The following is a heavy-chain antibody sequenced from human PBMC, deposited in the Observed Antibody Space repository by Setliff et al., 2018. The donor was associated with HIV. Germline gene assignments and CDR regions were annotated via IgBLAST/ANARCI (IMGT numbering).Heavy chain of an antibody. J-gene: IGHJ3*02. CDR1: GFTFTNAW. CDR3: TTDLSPIVGATGWDVFDI. D-gene: IGHD1-26*01. V-gene: IGHV3-15*01. Sequence: PGGSLRLSCVTSGFTFTNAWMSWVRQAPGKGLEWVGRIQSKADRETTDYITPVKGRFTISRDDARNTLYLQMNSLKTEDTAVYYCTTDLSPIVGATGWDVFDIWGQGTMVTVSS. CDR2: IQSKADRETT.